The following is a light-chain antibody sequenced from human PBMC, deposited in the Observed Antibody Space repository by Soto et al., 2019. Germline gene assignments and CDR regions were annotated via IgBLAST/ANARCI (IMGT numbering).Light chain of an antibody. CDR1: SSDVGSYNL. Sequence: QSALTQPASVSGSPGQSITISCTGTSSDVGSYNLVSWYQQHPGKAPKLMIYEGSKRPSGVSNRFSGSKSGNTASLTISGPQAEDEADYYCCSYAGSSTPHYVFGTGTKVTVL. V-gene: IGLV2-23*01. J-gene: IGLJ1*01. CDR2: EGS. CDR3: CSYAGSSTPHYV.